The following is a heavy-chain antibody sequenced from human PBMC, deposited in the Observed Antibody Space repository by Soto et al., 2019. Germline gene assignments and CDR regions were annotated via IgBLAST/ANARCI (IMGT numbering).Heavy chain of an antibody. CDR1: GYTFTGYY. CDR2: INPNRGGT. Sequence: QVQLVQSGAEVKKPGASVKVSCKASGYTFTGYYMHWVRQAPGQGLEWMGWINPNRGGTNYAQKFEGWVTMTRDTSISTAYMEVSRLRSDDTAVYYCARELNENSSGCLYVWGQGTTVTVSS. V-gene: IGHV1-2*04. D-gene: IGHD6-19*01. J-gene: IGHJ6*02. CDR3: ARELNENSSGCLYV.